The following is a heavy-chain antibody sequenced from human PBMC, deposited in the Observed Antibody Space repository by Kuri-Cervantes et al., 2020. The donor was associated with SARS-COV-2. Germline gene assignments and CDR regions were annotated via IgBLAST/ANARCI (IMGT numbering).Heavy chain of an antibody. D-gene: IGHD3-3*01. Sequence: SETLSLTCTVSGGSFSSYYWSWVRQPPGKGLEWIGFVYYGGRTNYIPSLRSRVTISINTSKNQFSLKLSSVTAADTAVYYCAREAYYDFWRAYAFDIWGQGTMVTVSS. CDR3: AREAYYDFWRAYAFDI. V-gene: IGHV4-59*12. CDR1: GGSFSSYY. CDR2: VYYGGRT. J-gene: IGHJ3*02.